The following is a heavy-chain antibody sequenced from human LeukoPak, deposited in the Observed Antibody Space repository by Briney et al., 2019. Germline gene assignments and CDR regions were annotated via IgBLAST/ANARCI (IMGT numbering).Heavy chain of an antibody. Sequence: TGGSLSFSCVAAGFTFSNFGMHWVRQAPGKGLEWVAFIRTDGGNEFYSDSVRGRFTDSRNKSKNTLYLQMNSLRAEDTAVYYCATDDYYGSGTWGQGTLVTVSS. CDR3: ATDDYYGSGT. CDR1: GFTFSNFG. CDR2: IRTDGGNE. V-gene: IGHV3-30*02. J-gene: IGHJ5*02. D-gene: IGHD3-10*01.